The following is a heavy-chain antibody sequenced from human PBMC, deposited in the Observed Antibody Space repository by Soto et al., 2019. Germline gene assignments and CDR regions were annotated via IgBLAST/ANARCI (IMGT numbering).Heavy chain of an antibody. Sequence: ASVKVSCKASGGTFSSYTISWVRQAPGQGLEWMGRIIPILGIANYAQKFQGRVTITADKSTSTAYMELSSLRSEDTAVYYCASAHCSSTSCYDYWGQGTLVTVSS. J-gene: IGHJ4*02. CDR3: ASAHCSSTSCYDY. D-gene: IGHD2-2*01. V-gene: IGHV1-69*02. CDR2: IIPILGIA. CDR1: GGTFSSYT.